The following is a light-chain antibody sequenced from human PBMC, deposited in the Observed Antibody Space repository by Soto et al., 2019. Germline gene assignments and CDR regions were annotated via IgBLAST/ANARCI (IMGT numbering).Light chain of an antibody. CDR2: GAS. J-gene: IGKJ1*01. CDR3: QQYGSSPRT. Sequence: EMVLTQSPGALSLSPGERATLSCGARQSVSSSYLAWYQQKPGQAPRLLIYGASTRATGITDRFSGSGSGTVFGSTISILEPEDFAVYYCQQYGSSPRTFGQGTKVEIQ. V-gene: IGKV3-20*01. CDR1: QSVSSSY.